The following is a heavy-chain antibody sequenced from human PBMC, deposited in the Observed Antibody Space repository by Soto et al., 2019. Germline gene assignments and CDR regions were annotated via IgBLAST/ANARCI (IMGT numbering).Heavy chain of an antibody. CDR1: GGSINNYY. J-gene: IGHJ6*04. V-gene: IGHV4-59*08. D-gene: IGHD6-25*01. CDR2: IYYSGSI. Sequence: PSETLSLTCTVSGGSINNYYWSWIRQPPGKGLKWIGYIYYSGSINYNPSLKSRVTISIDTSKNQFSLNLTSVTAADTAIYYCARHKLSGQAHGGKGTQVPVPS. CDR3: ARHKLSGQAH.